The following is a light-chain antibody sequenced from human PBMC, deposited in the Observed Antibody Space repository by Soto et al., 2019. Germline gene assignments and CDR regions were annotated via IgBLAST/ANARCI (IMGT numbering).Light chain of an antibody. CDR3: QQYGSSIT. Sequence: EIVLTQSPGTLSLSPGERATLSCRASQSVSSSYLAWYQQKPGQAPRLLIYGASSRATGIPGRFSGSGSGTDVTLTISRLEPEDFAVYYCQQYGSSITFGQGTRLEIK. CDR1: QSVSSSY. CDR2: GAS. V-gene: IGKV3-20*01. J-gene: IGKJ5*01.